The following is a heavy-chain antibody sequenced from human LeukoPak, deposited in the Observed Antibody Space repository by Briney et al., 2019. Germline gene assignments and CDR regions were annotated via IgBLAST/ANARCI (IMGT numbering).Heavy chain of an antibody. D-gene: IGHD4-17*01. Sequence: GESLKISFQTSGDHFSTRWIGRGPQMPGKGLEWMGIIYPLDSITRHSPSFQGHVTIPADTSINTPYLQGTSLRLSNTAINSCASLAPDYADYWLDPWGQGTLVTVSS. CDR3: ASLAPDYADYWLDP. J-gene: IGHJ5*02. CDR1: GDHFSTRW. CDR2: IYPLDSIT. V-gene: IGHV5-51*01.